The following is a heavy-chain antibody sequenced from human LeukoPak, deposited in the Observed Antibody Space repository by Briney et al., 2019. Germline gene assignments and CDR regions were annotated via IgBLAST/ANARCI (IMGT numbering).Heavy chain of an antibody. CDR3: ATSQTTSGRYGNAFDI. D-gene: IGHD6-19*01. CDR1: GFTFSSFW. CDR2: IKQDGSEK. J-gene: IGHJ3*02. V-gene: IGHV3-7*01. Sequence: GGSLRLSCAASGFTFSSFWMSWVRQAPGKGLEWVANIKQDGSEKYYVDSVKGRFTISRDNAKNSLYLQMNSLRAEDTAVYSCATSQTTSGRYGNAFDIWGQGTVVTVSS.